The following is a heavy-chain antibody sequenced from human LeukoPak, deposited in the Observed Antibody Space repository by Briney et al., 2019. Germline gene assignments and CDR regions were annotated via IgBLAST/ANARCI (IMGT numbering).Heavy chain of an antibody. Sequence: GGSLRLSCAASGFTFSSYWMSWVRQAPGKGLEWVANIKLDGSEEYYVNSVKGRFTISRDNAKNSLYLQMNSLRAEDTAVYYCARLSPFLDFWGQGTLVTVSS. CDR3: ARLSPFLDF. V-gene: IGHV3-7*05. CDR2: IKLDGSEE. J-gene: IGHJ4*02. CDR1: GFTFSSYW.